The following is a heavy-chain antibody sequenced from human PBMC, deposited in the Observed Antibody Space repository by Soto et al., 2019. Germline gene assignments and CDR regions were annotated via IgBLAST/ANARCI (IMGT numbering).Heavy chain of an antibody. V-gene: IGHV1-69*12. J-gene: IGHJ4*02. D-gene: IGHD2-2*01. CDR1: GGTFSSYA. Sequence: QVQLVQSGAEVKKPGSSVKVSCKASGGTFSSYAISWVRQAPGQGLEWMGGIIPIFGTSNYAQKFQGRVTITADESTSTGCKDLSSLRSEDTAVYYSTRGGGVPAAMGGAFDYWGQGTLVTVSS. CDR3: TRGGGVPAAMGGAFDY. CDR2: IIPIFGTS.